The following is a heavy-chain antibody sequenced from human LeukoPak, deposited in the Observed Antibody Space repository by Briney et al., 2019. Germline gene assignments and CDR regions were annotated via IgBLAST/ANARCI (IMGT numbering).Heavy chain of an antibody. Sequence: SVKVSCKASGQSLTGYFIHWVRQAPGQGLEWMGGIIPIFGTANYAQKFQGRVTITADESTSTAYMELSSLRSEDTAVYYCARMVDYGENFDYWGQGTLVTVSS. J-gene: IGHJ4*02. D-gene: IGHD4-17*01. V-gene: IGHV1-69*13. CDR2: IIPIFGTA. CDR1: GQSLTGYF. CDR3: ARMVDYGENFDY.